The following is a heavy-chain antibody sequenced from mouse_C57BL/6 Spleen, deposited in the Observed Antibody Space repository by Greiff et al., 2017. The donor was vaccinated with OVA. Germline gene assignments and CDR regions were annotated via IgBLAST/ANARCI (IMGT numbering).Heavy chain of an antibody. CDR3: ARTGDYDSAWFAY. D-gene: IGHD2-4*01. J-gene: IGHJ3*01. CDR1: GYTFTSYW. Sequence: VQLQQPGAELVMPGASVKLSCKASGYTFTSYWMHWVKQRSGQGLEWIGEIDPSDSYTNYNQKFKGKSTLTVDKSSSTAYMQLSSLTSEDSAVYYCARTGDYDSAWFAYWGQGTLVTVSA. CDR2: IDPSDSYT. V-gene: IGHV1-69*01.